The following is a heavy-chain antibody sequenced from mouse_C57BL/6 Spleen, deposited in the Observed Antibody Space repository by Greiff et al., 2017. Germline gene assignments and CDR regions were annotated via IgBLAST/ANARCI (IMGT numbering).Heavy chain of an antibody. CDR2: IYPGDGDT. V-gene: IGHV1-80*01. D-gene: IGHD1-1*01. CDR1: GYAFSSYW. J-gene: IGHJ3*01. Sequence: QVQLKESGAELVKPGASVKISCKASGYAFSSYWMNWVKQRPGKGLEWIGQIYPGDGDTNYNGKFKGKATLTADKSSSTAYMQLSSLTSEDSAVYFCARGASSSSSWFAYWGQGTLVTVSA. CDR3: ARGASSSSSWFAY.